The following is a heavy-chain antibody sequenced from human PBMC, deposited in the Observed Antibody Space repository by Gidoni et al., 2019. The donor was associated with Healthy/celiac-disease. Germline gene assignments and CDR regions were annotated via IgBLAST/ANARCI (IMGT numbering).Heavy chain of an antibody. D-gene: IGHD2-2*01. CDR2: ISYDGSNK. Sequence: QVQMVESGGGVVKPGVSLRPACAGSGVTSGSYGRHWVRQAPGKGLELVAVISYDGSNKYYAYSVKCRFTISRDNSKNTLYLQMNSLRAEDTAVYYCAKDRWRAKIVVVPAATDYWGQGTLVTVSS. CDR3: AKDRWRAKIVVVPAATDY. J-gene: IGHJ4*02. V-gene: IGHV3-30*18. CDR1: GVTSGSYG.